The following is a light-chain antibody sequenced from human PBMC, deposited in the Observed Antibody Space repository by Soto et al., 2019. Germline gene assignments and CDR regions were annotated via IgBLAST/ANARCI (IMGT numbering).Light chain of an antibody. CDR1: QSFSSY. Sequence: EIVLTQSPATLSLSPGVRATLSCRASQSFSSYLAWYQQKPGQAPRLLIYDASNRATGIPARFSGSGSGTDFTLTISSLEPEDFAVYYCQQRSNWWTFGQGTKVEIK. CDR3: QQRSNWWT. J-gene: IGKJ1*01. CDR2: DAS. V-gene: IGKV3-11*01.